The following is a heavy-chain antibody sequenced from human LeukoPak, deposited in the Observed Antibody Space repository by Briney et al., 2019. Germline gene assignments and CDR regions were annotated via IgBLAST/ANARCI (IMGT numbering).Heavy chain of an antibody. CDR2: TYYRSKWYS. V-gene: IGHV6-1*01. CDR1: GDSVSSKSAA. Sequence: HALSLPCVISGDSVSSKSAAWNWIRPSPSRGLEWLGRTYYRSKWYSHYAVSMSRRITINAETSNNQLSLLLSSVTPEDTAVYYCARYTSSWLLDYWGQGTLVIVSS. J-gene: IGHJ4*02. D-gene: IGHD6-13*01. CDR3: ARYTSSWLLDY.